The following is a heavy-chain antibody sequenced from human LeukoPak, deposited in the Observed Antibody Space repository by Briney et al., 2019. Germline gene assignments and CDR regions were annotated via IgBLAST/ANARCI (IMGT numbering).Heavy chain of an antibody. CDR3: ARVTAYDSSGGALGY. CDR2: IIPILGIA. CDR1: GGTFSSYA. Sequence: GASVKVSCKASGGTFSSYAISWVRQAPGQGLEWTGRIIPILGIANYAQKFQGRVTITADKSTSTAYMELSSLRSEDTAVYYCARVTAYDSSGGALGYWGQGTLVTVSS. V-gene: IGHV1-69*04. D-gene: IGHD3-22*01. J-gene: IGHJ4*02.